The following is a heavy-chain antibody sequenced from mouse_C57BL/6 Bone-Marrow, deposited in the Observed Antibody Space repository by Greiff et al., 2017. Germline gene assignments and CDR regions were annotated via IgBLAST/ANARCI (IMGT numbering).Heavy chain of an antibody. D-gene: IGHD2-3*01. CDR3: ARHSPDGSPFAY. J-gene: IGHJ3*01. CDR1: GFTFSDYY. CDR2: ISNGGGST. V-gene: IGHV5-12*01. Sequence: EVKLVESGGGLVQPGGSLKLSCAASGFTFSDYYMYWVRQTPEKRLEWVAYISNGGGSTSYPDTVKGRFTISRDNAKNTLYLRRRRLKSEDAAMYYCARHSPDGSPFAYWGQGTLVTVSA.